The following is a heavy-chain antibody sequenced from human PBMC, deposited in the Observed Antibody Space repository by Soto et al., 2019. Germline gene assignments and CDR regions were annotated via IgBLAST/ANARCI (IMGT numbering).Heavy chain of an antibody. CDR3: AKNVDTAMVNWFDP. J-gene: IGHJ5*02. V-gene: IGHV3-23*01. Sequence: GGSLRLSCAASGFTFSSYAMSWVRQAPGKGLEWVSAISGSGGSTYYADSVKGRFTLSRDNSKNPLYLQMNSLRAEDTAVYYCAKNVDTAMVNWFDPWGQGTLVTVSS. CDR1: GFTFSSYA. D-gene: IGHD5-18*01. CDR2: ISGSGGST.